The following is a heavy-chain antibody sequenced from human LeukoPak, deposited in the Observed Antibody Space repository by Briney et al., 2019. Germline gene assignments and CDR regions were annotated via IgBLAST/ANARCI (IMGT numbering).Heavy chain of an antibody. J-gene: IGHJ4*02. D-gene: IGHD3-22*01. CDR1: GFTFSSYG. Sequence: GGSLRLSCAASGFTFSSYGMHWVRQAPGKGLEWVAVISYDGSNKYYADSVKGRFTISRDNSKNTLYLQMNSLRAEDTAVYYCARVRIGKYYYDSSGYYWDWGQGTLVTVSS. CDR3: ARVRIGKYYYDSSGYYWD. CDR2: ISYDGSNK. V-gene: IGHV3-30*03.